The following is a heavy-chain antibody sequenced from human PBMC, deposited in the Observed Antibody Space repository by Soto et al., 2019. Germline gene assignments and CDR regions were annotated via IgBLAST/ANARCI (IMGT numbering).Heavy chain of an antibody. J-gene: IGHJ4*02. D-gene: IGHD6-13*01. CDR1: DVSFSGYY. V-gene: IGHV4-34*01. Sequence: SETLSLTCAVYDVSFSGYYWSWIRQPPGKGLEWIGEINHSGSTNYNPSLKSRVTISVDTSKNQFSLKLSSVTAEDTAVYYCVRGPEQQLVSVFDYWGQGTLVTVSS. CDR2: INHSGST. CDR3: VRGPEQQLVSVFDY.